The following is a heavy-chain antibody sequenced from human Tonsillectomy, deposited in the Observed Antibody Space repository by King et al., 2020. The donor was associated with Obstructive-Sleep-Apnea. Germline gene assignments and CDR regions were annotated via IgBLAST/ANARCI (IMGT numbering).Heavy chain of an antibody. CDR3: ARTSSVGYFDY. V-gene: IGHV2-70*20. Sequence: TLKESGPAVVKPTQTLTMTCTFSGFSLRTTGLSLSWVRQPPGKALEWLALIDWENDKLFSKTLKTRLTISRDTSKNQVVLTLTNMDPLDTATYYCARTSSVGYFDYRGQGIPVTVSS. J-gene: IGHJ4*02. CDR2: IDWENDK. CDR1: GFSLRTTGLS. D-gene: IGHD2-15*01.